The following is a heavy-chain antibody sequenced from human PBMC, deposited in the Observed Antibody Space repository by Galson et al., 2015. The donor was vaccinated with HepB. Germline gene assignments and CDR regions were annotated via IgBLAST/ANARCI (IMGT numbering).Heavy chain of an antibody. CDR3: ARDRLGDYSMDV. J-gene: IGHJ6*02. Sequence: SLRLSCAASGFTSTRYSINWVRQAPGKGLEWLSYISSSSSAIYYADSVKGRFTVSRDSAKNSMYLQMNSLRGEDTAVYYCARDRLGDYSMDVWGQGTTVTVSS. CDR2: ISSSSSAI. V-gene: IGHV3-48*01. D-gene: IGHD3-16*01. CDR1: GFTSTRYS.